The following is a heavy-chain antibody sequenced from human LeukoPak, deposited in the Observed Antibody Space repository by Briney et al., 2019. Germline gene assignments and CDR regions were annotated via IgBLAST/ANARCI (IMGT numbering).Heavy chain of an antibody. CDR1: GFTVDDYG. CDR3: ARDRMFDSSGYQAHDY. J-gene: IGHJ4*02. CDR2: ISRDGGGT. V-gene: IGHV3-20*01. D-gene: IGHD3-22*01. Sequence: GGSLRLTCEVSGFTVDDYGMSWVRQTPGKGLEWVSAISRDGGGTIYADSVKGRFTISRDNARNSLYLQMNSLRAEDTAFYRCARDRMFDSSGYQAHDYWGQGTLVTVSS.